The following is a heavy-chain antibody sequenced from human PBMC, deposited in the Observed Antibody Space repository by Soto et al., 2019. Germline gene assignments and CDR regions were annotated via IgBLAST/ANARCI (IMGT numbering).Heavy chain of an antibody. Sequence: ETLSLSCAASGFTFSSYAMSWVRQAPGKGLEWVSAISGSGGSTYYADSVKGRFTISRDNSKNTLYLQMNSLRAEDTAVYYCAKARNYYDSSGSFDYWGQGTLVTVSS. D-gene: IGHD3-22*01. CDR3: AKARNYYDSSGSFDY. CDR1: GFTFSSYA. CDR2: ISGSGGST. V-gene: IGHV3-23*01. J-gene: IGHJ4*02.